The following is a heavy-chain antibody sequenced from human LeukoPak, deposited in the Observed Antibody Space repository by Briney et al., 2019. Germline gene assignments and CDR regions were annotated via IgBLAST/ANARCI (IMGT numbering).Heavy chain of an antibody. CDR2: MYYSGST. CDR1: GGSINGYH. CDR3: ARRATSGSPYYLDY. V-gene: IGHV4-59*01. Sequence: SETLSLTCTVSGGSINGYHWTWIRLPPGKELEWIGYMYYSGSTNYNPSLKSRVTMSVDTPKNQFSLKLSSVTAADTAVYYCARRATSGSPYYLDYWGQGTLVTVSS. D-gene: IGHD3-10*01. J-gene: IGHJ4*02.